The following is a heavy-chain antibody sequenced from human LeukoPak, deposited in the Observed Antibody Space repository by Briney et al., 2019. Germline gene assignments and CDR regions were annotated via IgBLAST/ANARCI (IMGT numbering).Heavy chain of an antibody. CDR1: GFTFSSYS. V-gene: IGHV3-21*01. CDR2: ISSSSSYI. J-gene: IGHJ3*02. D-gene: IGHD3-22*01. Sequence: GGSLRLSCAASGFTFSSYSMSWVRQAPGKGLEWVSSISSSSSYIYYADSVKGRFTISRDNAKNSLYLQMNSLRAEDTAVYYCARGYHKGERNYYDSSGYYGNAFDIWGQGTMVTVSS. CDR3: ARGYHKGERNYYDSSGYYGNAFDI.